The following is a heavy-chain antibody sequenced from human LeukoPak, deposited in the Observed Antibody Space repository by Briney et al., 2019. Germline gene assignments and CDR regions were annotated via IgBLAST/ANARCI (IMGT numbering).Heavy chain of an antibody. CDR2: ITGSGGST. J-gene: IGHJ6*03. CDR1: GFTFISYA. Sequence: PGGSLRVSCVGSGFTFISYAMTWVRQAPGKGLEWVSSITGSGGSTFYADSVKGRFTISRDNSKNTMYLQMNSLRAEDTAVYFCAKILVAGYYSYSMDGWGKGTTVTVSS. CDR3: AKILVAGYYSYSMDG. D-gene: IGHD2-15*01. V-gene: IGHV3-23*01.